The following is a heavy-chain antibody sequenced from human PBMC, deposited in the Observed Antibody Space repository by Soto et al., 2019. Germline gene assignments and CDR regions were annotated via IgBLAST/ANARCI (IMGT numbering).Heavy chain of an antibody. CDR2: IYYSGST. D-gene: IGHD5-18*01. V-gene: IGHV4-59*01. CDR3: ARGGLYSYLYQH. Sequence: PSETLSLTCTVSGGSISSYYWSWIRQPPGKGLEWIGYIYYSGSTNYNPSLKSRVTISVDTSKNQFSLKLSSVTAADTAVYYCARGGLYSYLYQHWGQGTLVTVSS. CDR1: GGSISSYY. J-gene: IGHJ1*01.